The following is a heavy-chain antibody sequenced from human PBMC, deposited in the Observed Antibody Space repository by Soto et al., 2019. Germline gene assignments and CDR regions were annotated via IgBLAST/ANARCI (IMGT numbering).Heavy chain of an antibody. D-gene: IGHD6-19*01. V-gene: IGHV4-59*01. CDR1: GGSISSYY. CDR3: PRDLDSSGWYGVFAY. Sequence: LTCIVFGGSISSYYWSWIRQPPGKGLEWIGYIYYSGSTNYNPSLKSRVTISADTSKYQFSLKLSSVTAADTAVYYCPRDLDSSGWYGVFAYWGQGTLVTVSS. J-gene: IGHJ4*02. CDR2: IYYSGST.